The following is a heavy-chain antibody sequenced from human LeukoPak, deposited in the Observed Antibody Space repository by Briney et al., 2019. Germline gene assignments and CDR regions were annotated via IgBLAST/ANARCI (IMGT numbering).Heavy chain of an antibody. V-gene: IGHV3-30*18. CDR3: AKDLL. J-gene: IGHJ4*02. CDR1: GFTFSSYG. D-gene: IGHD1-26*01. Sequence: GGSLRLSCAASGFTFSSYGRHWVRQAPGKGLEWVAVISYDGSNKYYADSVKGRFTIARDNSKNRLYLQMNSLGAEDKAVYYCAKDLLWGQGPLVSVSS. CDR2: ISYDGSNK.